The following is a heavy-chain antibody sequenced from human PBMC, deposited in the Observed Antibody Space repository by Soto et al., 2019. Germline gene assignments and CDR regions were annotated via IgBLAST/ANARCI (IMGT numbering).Heavy chain of an antibody. V-gene: IGHV1-69*12. D-gene: IGHD3-22*01. CDR3: SRSYHYYDSSGEYNWFDP. Sequence: QVQLVQSGAEVKKPGSSVKVSCKASGGTFSSYAISWVRQSPGQGLEWMGGIIPIFGTANYAQKFQGRVTITADESTGTGYMELSSLRSEDTAVYYCSRSYHYYDSSGEYNWFDPWGQGTLVTVSS. CDR1: GGTFSSYA. J-gene: IGHJ5*02. CDR2: IIPIFGTA.